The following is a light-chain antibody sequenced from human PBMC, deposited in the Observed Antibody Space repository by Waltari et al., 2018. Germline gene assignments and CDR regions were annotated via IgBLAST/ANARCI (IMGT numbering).Light chain of an antibody. CDR2: GNN. J-gene: IGLJ2*01. CDR3: QSYDSSLSGVL. CDR1: SSNIGAGYD. Sequence: QSVLTQPPSVSGAPGQRITISCTGTSSNIGAGYDVHWYLQLPGTAPKLLILGNNNRPSGVLDRFSASKSDTSASLAITGLQAEDEADYYCQSYDSSLSGVLFGGGTKLTVL. V-gene: IGLV1-40*01.